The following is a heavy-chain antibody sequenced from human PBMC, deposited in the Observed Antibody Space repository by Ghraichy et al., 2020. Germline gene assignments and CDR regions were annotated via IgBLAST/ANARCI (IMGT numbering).Heavy chain of an antibody. CDR3: ASDLSGRSGS. CDR1: GFTFRNFW. V-gene: IGHV3-74*01. J-gene: IGHJ5*02. D-gene: IGHD1-26*01. CDR2: MNEDGTIT. Sequence: GGSLRLSCAASGFTFRNFWMHWVRQVPGKGLVWVSRMNEDGTITTYADSVKGRFTISRDNAKNTLYLQMNSLRVDDSAVYYGASDLSGRSGSWGQGTLVTVAS.